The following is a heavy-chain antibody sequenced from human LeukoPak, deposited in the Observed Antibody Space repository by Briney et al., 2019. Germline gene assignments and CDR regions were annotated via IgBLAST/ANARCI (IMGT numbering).Heavy chain of an antibody. D-gene: IGHD6-19*01. Sequence: GSSVKVSCKASGGTFSSYAISWVRQAPGQGLEWMGRIIPILGIANYAQKFQGRVTITADKSTSTAYMELSSLRSEDTAVYYCAILPDASIAVAGAAWFDPWGQGTLVTVSS. CDR3: AILPDASIAVAGAAWFDP. CDR2: IIPILGIA. V-gene: IGHV1-69*04. CDR1: GGTFSSYA. J-gene: IGHJ5*02.